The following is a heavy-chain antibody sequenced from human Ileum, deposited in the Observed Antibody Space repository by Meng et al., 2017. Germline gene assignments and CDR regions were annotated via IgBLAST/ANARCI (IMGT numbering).Heavy chain of an antibody. D-gene: IGHD3-22*01. Sequence: SVKVCKASGGTFSSYAISWVRQAPGQGLEWMGGIIPIFGTANYAQKFQGRVTITADESTSTAYMELSSLRSEDTAVYYCASPLLGSSGYYFPGDDAFDIWGQGTMVTVSS. CDR1: GGTFSSYA. CDR3: ASPLLGSSGYYFPGDDAFDI. J-gene: IGHJ3*02. CDR2: IIPIFGTA. V-gene: IGHV1-69*13.